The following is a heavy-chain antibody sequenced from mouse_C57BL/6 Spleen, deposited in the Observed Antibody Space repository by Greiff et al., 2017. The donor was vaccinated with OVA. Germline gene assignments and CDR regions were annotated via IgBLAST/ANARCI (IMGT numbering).Heavy chain of an antibody. CDR1: GYTFTDYN. CDR3: ARGVYGNRGWYFDV. Sequence: VQLQQSGPELVKPGASVKIPCKASGYTFTDYNMDWVKQSHGKSLEWIGDINPNNGGTIYNQKFKGKATLTVDQSSSTAYMELRSLTSEDTAVYYCARGVYGNRGWYFDVWGTGTTVTVSS. J-gene: IGHJ1*03. CDR2: INPNNGGT. D-gene: IGHD2-1*01. V-gene: IGHV1-18*01.